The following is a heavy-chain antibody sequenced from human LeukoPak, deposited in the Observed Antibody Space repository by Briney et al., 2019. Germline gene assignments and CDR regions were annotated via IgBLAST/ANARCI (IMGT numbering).Heavy chain of an antibody. Sequence: SVKASCKASGYTFTSYAISWVRPAPGQGLEWMGRIIPILGIANYAQKFQGRVTITADKSTSTAYMELSSLRSEDTAVYYCARGGAGMGYYYYYGMDVWGQGTTVTVSS. CDR3: ARGGAGMGYYYYYGMDV. CDR1: GYTFTSYA. CDR2: IIPILGIA. D-gene: IGHD6-13*01. V-gene: IGHV1-69*04. J-gene: IGHJ6*02.